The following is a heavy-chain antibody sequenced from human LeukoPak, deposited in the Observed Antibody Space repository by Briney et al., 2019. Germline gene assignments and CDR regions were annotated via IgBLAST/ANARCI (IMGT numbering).Heavy chain of an antibody. CDR3: ARPGDSYSGSPIDY. V-gene: IGHV1-8*01. J-gene: IGHJ4*02. CDR2: MNPNSGNT. D-gene: IGHD1-26*01. Sequence: ASVKVSCTASGYTFTSYDINWVRQATGQGLEWMGCMNPNSGNTGYAQKFQGRVTMTRNTSISTAYLQLSSLRSEDTAGYYCARPGDSYSGSPIDYWGQGTLGTVSS. CDR1: GYTFTSYD.